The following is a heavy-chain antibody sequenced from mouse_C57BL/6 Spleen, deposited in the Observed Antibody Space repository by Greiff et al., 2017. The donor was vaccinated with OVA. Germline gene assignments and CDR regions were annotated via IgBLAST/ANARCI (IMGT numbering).Heavy chain of an antibody. CDR2: IYTGGGCT. V-gene: IGHV1-55*01. Sequence: QVQLQQPGAELVKPGASVKMSCTASGYTFTSYWITWVQQRPGQGLEWIGDIYTGGGCTNYNDNFKSRATMTRDTSYSTPYLQLSSLTSEDSAVYYCARVVGELGREYFDYWGQGTTLTVSS. D-gene: IGHD4-1*01. J-gene: IGHJ2*01. CDR3: ARVVGELGREYFDY. CDR1: GYTFTSYW.